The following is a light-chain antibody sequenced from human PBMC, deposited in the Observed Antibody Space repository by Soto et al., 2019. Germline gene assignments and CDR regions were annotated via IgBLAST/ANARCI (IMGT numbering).Light chain of an antibody. J-gene: IGLJ1*01. Sequence: QSALTQPASVSGYPGQSITISCTGTSSDVGNYKYVSWYQQHPGKAPKLMIYEVSNRPSGVSNRFSGSKSGNTASLTISGLQAEDEADYYCCPYTSSGIYVFGTGTKVTVL. CDR1: SSDVGNYKY. V-gene: IGLV2-14*01. CDR3: CPYTSSGIYV. CDR2: EVS.